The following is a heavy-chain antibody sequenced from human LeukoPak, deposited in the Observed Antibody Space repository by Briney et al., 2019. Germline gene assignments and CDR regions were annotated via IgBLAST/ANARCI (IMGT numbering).Heavy chain of an antibody. Sequence: ASVKVSCKASGYTFTSYYMHWVRQAPGKGLEWMGIINPSGGSTSYAQKFQGRVTMTRDTSTSTVYMELSSLRSEDTAVYYCASEYYYDSRTSKETRQDWGQGTLVTVSS. CDR2: INPSGGST. D-gene: IGHD3-22*01. J-gene: IGHJ4*02. CDR3: ASEYYYDSRTSKETRQD. V-gene: IGHV1-46*01. CDR1: GYTFTSYY.